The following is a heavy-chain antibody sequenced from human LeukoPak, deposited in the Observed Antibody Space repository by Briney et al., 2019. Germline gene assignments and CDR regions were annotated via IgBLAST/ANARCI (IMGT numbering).Heavy chain of an antibody. V-gene: IGHV3-48*01. J-gene: IGHJ4*02. CDR3: ATSGYSSSWYFG. D-gene: IGHD6-13*01. CDR1: GFTFITYS. Sequence: PGGSLRLSCAASGFTFITYSMNWVSQAPGKGLEWVSYISRSSTTIYYADSVKGRFTISRDNTKNSLYLQMNSLRAEDTAVYYCATSGYSSSWYFGWGQGTLVTVSS. CDR2: ISRSSTTI.